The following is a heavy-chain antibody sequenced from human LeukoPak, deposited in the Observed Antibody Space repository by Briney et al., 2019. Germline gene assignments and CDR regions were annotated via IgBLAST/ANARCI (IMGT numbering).Heavy chain of an antibody. V-gene: IGHV3-21*01. Sequence: GGSLRLSCAASEFTFSTYGMSWARPAPGKGLEWVSSIDSSGGYMFYADSVKGRFTISRDNAKNSLYLQMNSLRAEDTAVYYCARGRGVGATALDYWGQGTLVTVSS. CDR3: ARGRGVGATALDY. J-gene: IGHJ4*02. D-gene: IGHD1-26*01. CDR2: IDSSGGYM. CDR1: EFTFSTYG.